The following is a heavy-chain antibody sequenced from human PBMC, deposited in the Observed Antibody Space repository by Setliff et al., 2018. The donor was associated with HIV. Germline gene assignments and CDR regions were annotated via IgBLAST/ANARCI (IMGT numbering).Heavy chain of an antibody. CDR2: MNPKSGNT. V-gene: IGHV1-8*02. CDR3: ARGHLDYNYWEDILGNWFDP. CDR1: GYTFTNSD. Sequence: ASVKVSCKASGYTFTNSDINWVRQAPGQGLEWMGWMNPKSGNTGYAQKFQGRVTMTSNTFIGTAYMELSSLTSEDTAVYYCARGHLDYNYWEDILGNWFDPWGQGTLVAVSS. D-gene: IGHD3-9*01. J-gene: IGHJ5*02.